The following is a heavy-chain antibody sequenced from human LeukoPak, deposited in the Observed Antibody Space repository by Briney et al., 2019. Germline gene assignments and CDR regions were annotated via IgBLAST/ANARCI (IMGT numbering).Heavy chain of an antibody. CDR3: AREYSYGYDDWFDP. CDR1: GFTFSNHA. Sequence: GGSLRLSCAASGFTFSNHAMSWFRQAPGKGLEWVSAISPPGGTTYFADPVKGRFTISRDNSKNTLYLQMNNLRAGDTAIYYCAREYSYGYDDWFDPWGQGTLVTVSS. J-gene: IGHJ5*02. V-gene: IGHV3-23*01. CDR2: ISPPGGTT. D-gene: IGHD5-18*01.